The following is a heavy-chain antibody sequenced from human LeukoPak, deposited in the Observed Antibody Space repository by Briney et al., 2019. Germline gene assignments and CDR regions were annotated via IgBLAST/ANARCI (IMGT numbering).Heavy chain of an antibody. V-gene: IGHV4-34*01. Sequence: SETLSPTCAVYGGSFSGYYWSWIRQPPGRGLEWIGEINHSGSTNYNPSLKSRVTISVDTSKNQFSLKLSSVTAADTAVYYCARRFGWGGSYSRPNAFDIWGQGTMVTVSS. CDR3: ARRFGWGGSYSRPNAFDI. CDR1: GGSFSGYY. D-gene: IGHD1-26*01. J-gene: IGHJ3*02. CDR2: INHSGST.